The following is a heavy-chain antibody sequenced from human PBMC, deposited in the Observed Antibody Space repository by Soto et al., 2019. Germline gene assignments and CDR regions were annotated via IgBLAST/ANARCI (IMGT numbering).Heavy chain of an antibody. CDR2: IYYSGST. Sequence: QVQLQESGPGLVKPSETLSLTCTVSGGSVSSGSYYWSWIRQPPGKGLEWIGYIYYSGSTNYNPPLKSRVTISVDPSKNQFSLKLSSVTAADTAVYYCARDRYGGDLDYWGQGTLVTVSS. CDR3: ARDRYGGDLDY. J-gene: IGHJ4*02. CDR1: GGSVSSGSYY. V-gene: IGHV4-61*01. D-gene: IGHD2-21*02.